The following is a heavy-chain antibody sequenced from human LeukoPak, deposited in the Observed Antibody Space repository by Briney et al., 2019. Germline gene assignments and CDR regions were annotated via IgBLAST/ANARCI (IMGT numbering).Heavy chain of an antibody. V-gene: IGHV3-7*01. CDR1: GFTFSTYW. CDR2: IKQDGSEK. Sequence: GGSLRLSCAASGFTFSTYWMSWVRQAPGEGLEWVANIKQDGSEKYYVDSMGGRFTISRDNAKNSLYLQMNSLRAEDAAVYYCARDRWGYSYGGDWGQGTLVTVSS. D-gene: IGHD5-18*01. J-gene: IGHJ4*02. CDR3: ARDRWGYSYGGD.